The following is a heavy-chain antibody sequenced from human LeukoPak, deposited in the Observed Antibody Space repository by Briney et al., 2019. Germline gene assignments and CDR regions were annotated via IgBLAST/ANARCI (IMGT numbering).Heavy chain of an antibody. CDR1: GFTFSSYA. D-gene: IGHD3-22*01. Sequence: GGSRRLSCAASGFTFSSYAMSGVRQAPGKGLEWVSVISGSGDNTYYADSVKGRFTISRDNSKNTLYVQVNSLGTEDTAAYYCAKGSYYDSSGSFYFDYWGQGTLVTVSS. CDR3: AKGSYYDSSGSFYFDY. V-gene: IGHV3-23*01. CDR2: ISGSGDNT. J-gene: IGHJ4*02.